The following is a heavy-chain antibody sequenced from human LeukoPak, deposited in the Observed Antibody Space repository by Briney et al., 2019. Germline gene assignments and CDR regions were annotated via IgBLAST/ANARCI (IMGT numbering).Heavy chain of an antibody. D-gene: IGHD4-11*01. Sequence: PSETLSLTCTVSGGSISSYYWSWIRQPAGKGLEWIGRFYTSGSTYYNPSLKSRVTISVDTSKSQFSLKLSSVTAADTAVYYCARAGDSSNPPFDYWGQATLVTVSS. CDR1: GGSISSYY. V-gene: IGHV4-4*07. CDR3: ARAGDSSNPPFDY. CDR2: FYTSGST. J-gene: IGHJ4*02.